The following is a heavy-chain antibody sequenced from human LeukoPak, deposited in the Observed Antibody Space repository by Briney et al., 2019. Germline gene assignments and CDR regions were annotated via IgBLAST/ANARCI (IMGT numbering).Heavy chain of an antibody. V-gene: IGHV3-48*03. Sequence: GGSLRLSCAVSGFTFSSYEMNWVRQAPGKGLEWVSYISSSGSTIYYADSVKGRFTISRDNAKNSLYLQMNSLRAEDTAVYYCARDDSRPFDYWGQGTLVTVSS. CDR3: ARDDSRPFDY. CDR1: GFTFSSYE. CDR2: ISSSGSTI. J-gene: IGHJ4*02. D-gene: IGHD3-22*01.